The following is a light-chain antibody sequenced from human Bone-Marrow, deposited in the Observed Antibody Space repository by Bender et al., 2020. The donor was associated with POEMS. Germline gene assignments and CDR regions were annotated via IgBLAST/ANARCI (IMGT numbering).Light chain of an antibody. Sequence: QSVLTQPPSASGTPGQRATISCSGGSSNIGAHAVNWYQHLPGTAPKLLIYSSHPRPSEVPDRFSGSRSGTSASLAISGLQSEDEADYYCAVWDDSINGWVFGGGTKLTVL. CDR3: AVWDDSINGWV. J-gene: IGLJ3*02. V-gene: IGLV1-44*01. CDR2: SSH. CDR1: SSNIGAHA.